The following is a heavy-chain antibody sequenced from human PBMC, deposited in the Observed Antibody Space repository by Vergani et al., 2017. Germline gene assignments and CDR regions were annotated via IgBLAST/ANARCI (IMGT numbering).Heavy chain of an antibody. CDR3: AKDRGSSDYYYYYGMDV. Sequence: QVQLVESGGGVVQPGRSLSLSCATSGFTFSSYGMHWVRQTPGKGLEWVAVISFDGSNKYYADSVKGRFTISRDNSKNTLYLQMNSLRAEDTALYYCAKDRGSSDYYYYYGMDVLDQGTTVTVSS. CDR2: ISFDGSNK. D-gene: IGHD1-26*01. V-gene: IGHV3-30*18. J-gene: IGHJ6*02. CDR1: GFTFSSYG.